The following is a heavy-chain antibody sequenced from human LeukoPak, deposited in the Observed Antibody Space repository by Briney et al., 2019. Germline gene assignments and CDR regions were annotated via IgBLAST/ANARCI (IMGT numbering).Heavy chain of an antibody. Sequence: RPGGSLRLSCAASGFTFDDYGMSWVRQAPGKGLEWVSGINWNGGSTGYADSVKGRFTISRDNAKNSLYLQMNSLRAEDTALYYCARDSYSSSWHAFDIWGQGTMVTVSS. CDR1: GFTFDDYG. V-gene: IGHV3-20*04. J-gene: IGHJ3*02. D-gene: IGHD6-13*01. CDR2: INWNGGST. CDR3: ARDSYSSSWHAFDI.